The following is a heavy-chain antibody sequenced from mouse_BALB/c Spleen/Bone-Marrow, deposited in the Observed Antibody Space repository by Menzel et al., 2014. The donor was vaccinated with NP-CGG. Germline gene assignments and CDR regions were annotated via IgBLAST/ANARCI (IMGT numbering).Heavy chain of an antibody. CDR3: ARDSSGYFDY. CDR2: ISSGGSYT. D-gene: IGHD3-1*01. V-gene: IGHV5-9-4*01. Sequence: EVNLVESGGGLAKPGGSLKLSCAASGFTFSSYAMSWVRQSPEKRLEWVAEISSGGSYTYYPDTVTGRFTISRDGAKNTLYLEMSSLRSEDTAMYYCARDSSGYFDYWGQVNHSHSLL. CDR1: GFTFSSYA. J-gene: IGHJ2*01.